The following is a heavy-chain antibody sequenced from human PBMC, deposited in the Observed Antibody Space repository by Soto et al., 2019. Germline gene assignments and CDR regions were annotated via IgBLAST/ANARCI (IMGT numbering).Heavy chain of an antibody. CDR1: TFTFTTYA. D-gene: IGHD6-13*01. CDR3: AKDVAAGPGYWFDP. Sequence: GGSLRLSCTSSTFTFTTYAMNWVRQAPGKGLEWVSGISRNSSYIDYADSVKGRFTISRDNAKNSLYLQMNSLRAEDTALYYCAKDVAAGPGYWFDPWGQGTLVTVSS. CDR2: ISRNSSYI. V-gene: IGHV3-9*01. J-gene: IGHJ5*02.